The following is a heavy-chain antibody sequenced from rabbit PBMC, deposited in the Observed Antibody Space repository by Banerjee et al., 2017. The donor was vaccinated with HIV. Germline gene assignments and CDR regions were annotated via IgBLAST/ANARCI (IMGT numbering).Heavy chain of an antibody. J-gene: IGHJ4*01. Sequence: QEQLVESGGGLVTLGGSLKLSCKASGFSFSSNYWICWVRQAPGKGLEWLACIYGGTTFYTYYATWAKGRFTISKTSSTTVTLQMTSLTAADTATYFCAREFGVYGNVNLWGPGTLVTVS. CDR1: GFSFSSNYW. CDR2: IYGGTTFYT. CDR3: AREFGVYGNVNL. D-gene: IGHD6-1*01. V-gene: IGHV1S45*01.